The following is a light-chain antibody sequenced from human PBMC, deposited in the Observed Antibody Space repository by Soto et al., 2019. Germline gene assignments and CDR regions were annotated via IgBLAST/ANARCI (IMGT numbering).Light chain of an antibody. V-gene: IGLV1-44*01. CDR1: SSNIGSNT. CDR2: SNN. CDR3: AAWDDSLNGYV. Sequence: QSVLTQPPSASGTPRQRVTIYCSGSSSNIGSNTVNWYQHLPGTAPKLLIYSNNQRPSGVPDRFSGSKSGASASLAISGLQSEDETDYYCAAWDDSLNGYVFGTGTKLTVL. J-gene: IGLJ1*01.